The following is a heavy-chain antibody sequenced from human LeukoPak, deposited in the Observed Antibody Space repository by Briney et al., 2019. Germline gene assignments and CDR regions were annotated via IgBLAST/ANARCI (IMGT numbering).Heavy chain of an antibody. CDR2: ITHRGTT. CDR1: GVSFSSYY. D-gene: IGHD2-2*01. Sequence: PSETLSLTCAVYGVSFSSYYWTWVRQPPGKGLEWIGEITHRGTTHYNPSLKSRVTISADTQFALKLTSVTAADTAVYYCAILGYCSSASCYAIPIWGQGSLVTVSS. CDR3: AILGYCSSASCYAIPI. J-gene: IGHJ4*02. V-gene: IGHV4-34*01.